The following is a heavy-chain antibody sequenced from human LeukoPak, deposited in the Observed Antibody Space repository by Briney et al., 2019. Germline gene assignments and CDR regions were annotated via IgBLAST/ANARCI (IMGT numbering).Heavy chain of an antibody. Sequence: PSETLSLTCAVYGGSFGGYYWGWIRQPPGKGLEWIGEINHSGSTNYNPSLKSRVPISVDTSKNQFSLKLSSVTAADTAVYYCARGDRGGSEVGGYWGQGTLVTVSS. CDR1: GGSFGGYY. CDR2: INHSGST. J-gene: IGHJ4*02. CDR3: ARGDRGGSEVGGY. V-gene: IGHV4-34*01. D-gene: IGHD3-16*01.